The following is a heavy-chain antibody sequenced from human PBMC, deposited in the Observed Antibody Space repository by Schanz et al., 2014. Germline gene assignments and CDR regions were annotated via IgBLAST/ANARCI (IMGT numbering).Heavy chain of an antibody. D-gene: IGHD2-2*01. J-gene: IGHJ5*02. CDR2: VHPSGTT. CDR3: ARGQDHAKTGDL. CDR1: GVSFSFYY. Sequence: QVHLQQWGAGLLQPSETLSLTCGVGGVSFSFYYWSWVRQPPGKGLEWIGGVHPSGTTNYNPSLSYRVTMSVAASKNQSSLKLTSVTAADTAVYYCARGQDHAKTGDLWGRGTLVTISS. V-gene: IGHV4-34*02.